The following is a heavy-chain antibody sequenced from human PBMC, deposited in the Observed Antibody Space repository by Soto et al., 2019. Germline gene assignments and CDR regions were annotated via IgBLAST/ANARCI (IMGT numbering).Heavy chain of an antibody. D-gene: IGHD3-10*01. CDR1: GYTFTGYY. V-gene: IGHV1-2*04. CDR2: INPNSGGT. CDR3: ARGGGLSSPSYRMDV. Sequence: ASVKVSCKASGYTFTGYYMHWVRQAPGQGLEWMGWINPNSGGTNYAQKFQGWVTMTRDTSISTAYMELSRLRSDDTAVYYCARGGGLSSPSYRMDVWGQGTTVTVSS. J-gene: IGHJ6*02.